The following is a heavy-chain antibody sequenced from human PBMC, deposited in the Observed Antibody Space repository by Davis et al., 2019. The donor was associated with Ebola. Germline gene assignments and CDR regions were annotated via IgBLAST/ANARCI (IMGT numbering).Heavy chain of an antibody. Sequence: DSVKGRFTISRDNSKNSLYLQMNSLRTEDTALYYCAKARRWEYYYGMDVWGQGTTVTVSS. CDR3: AKARRWEYYYGMDV. V-gene: IGHV3-43*01. J-gene: IGHJ6*02. D-gene: IGHD1-26*01.